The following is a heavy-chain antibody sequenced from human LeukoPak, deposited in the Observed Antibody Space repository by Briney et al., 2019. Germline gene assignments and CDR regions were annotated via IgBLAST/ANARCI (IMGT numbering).Heavy chain of an antibody. CDR3: AKAHGYISTWHVDY. CDR2: IYSGGST. CDR1: GFIVSSNY. J-gene: IGHJ4*02. V-gene: IGHV3-66*01. Sequence: GGSLRLSCAASGFIVSSNYMSWVRQAPGKGLEWVSVIYSGGSTCYADSVKGRFTISRDNSKNTLYVQMNSLRAEDTAVYFCAKAHGYISTWHVDYWGQGTLVTVSS. D-gene: IGHD6-13*01.